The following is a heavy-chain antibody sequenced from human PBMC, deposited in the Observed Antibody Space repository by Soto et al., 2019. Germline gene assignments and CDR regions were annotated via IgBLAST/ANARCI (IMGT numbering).Heavy chain of an antibody. Sequence: GESLKISCKGSGYSFTSYWISWVRQMPGKGLEWMGRIDPSDSYTNYSPSFQGHVTISADKSISTAYLQWSSLKASDTAMYYCATAAPGKEPGYSSGWYVKWGQGTLVTVSS. V-gene: IGHV5-10-1*01. CDR3: ATAAPGKEPGYSSGWYVK. D-gene: IGHD6-19*01. J-gene: IGHJ4*02. CDR2: IDPSDSYT. CDR1: GYSFTSYW.